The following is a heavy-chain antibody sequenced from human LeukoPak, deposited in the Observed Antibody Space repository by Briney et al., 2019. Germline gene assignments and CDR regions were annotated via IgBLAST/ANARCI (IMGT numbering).Heavy chain of an antibody. V-gene: IGHV4-59*01. CDR2: IYYTGST. Sequence: SETLSLTCTVSGGSISTYYWNWIRQPPGKGLEWVAYIYYTGSTNYNPSLRSRLSSSVDTSKSQFSLKLSSVTAADTAVYYCARARRRDDYSTSSWSLQTFDYWGQGTLVTVSS. CDR1: GGSISTYY. D-gene: IGHD6-6*01. CDR3: ARARRRDDYSTSSWSLQTFDY. J-gene: IGHJ4*02.